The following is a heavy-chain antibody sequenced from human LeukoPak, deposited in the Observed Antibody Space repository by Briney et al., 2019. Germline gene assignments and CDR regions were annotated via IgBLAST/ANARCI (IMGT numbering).Heavy chain of an antibody. CDR2: INPNSGGT. CDR1: GYTFTGYY. CDR3: ARSRPPYDFWSGYRNHFDY. D-gene: IGHD3-3*01. J-gene: IGHJ4*02. V-gene: IGHV1-2*02. Sequence: ASVKVPCKASGYTFTGYYMHWVRQAPGQGLEWMGWINPNSGGTNCAQKFQGRVTMTRDTSISTAYMELSRLRSDDTAVYYCARSRPPYDFWSGYRNHFDYWGQGTLVTVSS.